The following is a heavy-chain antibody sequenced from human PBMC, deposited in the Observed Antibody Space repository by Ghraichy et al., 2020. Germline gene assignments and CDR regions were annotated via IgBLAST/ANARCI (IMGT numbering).Heavy chain of an antibody. D-gene: IGHD6-6*01. CDR1: GFTFSNYA. CDR3: ASDYSGSPSSYFDY. Sequence: GESLNISCAASGFTFSNYAMHWVRQAPGKGLEWVAVISYDGSNKYYADSVKGRFTISRDNSKNTLYLQMTTLRAEDTAVYYCASDYSGSPSSYFDYWGHGTLVAVTS. CDR2: ISYDGSNK. V-gene: IGHV3-30*04. J-gene: IGHJ4*01.